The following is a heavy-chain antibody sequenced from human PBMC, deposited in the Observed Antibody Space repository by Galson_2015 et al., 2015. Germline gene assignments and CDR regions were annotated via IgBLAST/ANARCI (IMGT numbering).Heavy chain of an antibody. D-gene: IGHD5-24*01. CDR3: AGGAGWLVDS. V-gene: IGHV4-59*08. CDR2: IHSSWST. CDR1: GGSITNYY. J-gene: IGHJ4*02. Sequence: ETLSLTCTVSGGSITNYYWNWIRQPPGKGLEWIGYIHSSWSTNYNPSLKSRVTISLDTSKNQFSLKLTSVTATDTAVYFCAGGAGWLVDSWGQGTLVTASS.